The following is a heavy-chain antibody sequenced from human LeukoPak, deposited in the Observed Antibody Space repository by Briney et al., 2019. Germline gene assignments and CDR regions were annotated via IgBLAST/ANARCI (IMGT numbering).Heavy chain of an antibody. Sequence: GASVKVSCKASGYTFTSYDINWVRQATGQGLEWMGGFDPEDGETIYAQKFQGRVTMTEDTSTDTAYMELSSLRSEDTAVYYCATDQGIAAGRTYYSYAMDVWGQGTTVTVSS. CDR3: ATDQGIAAGRTYYSYAMDV. V-gene: IGHV1-24*01. CDR2: FDPEDGET. D-gene: IGHD6-13*01. CDR1: GYTFTSYD. J-gene: IGHJ6*02.